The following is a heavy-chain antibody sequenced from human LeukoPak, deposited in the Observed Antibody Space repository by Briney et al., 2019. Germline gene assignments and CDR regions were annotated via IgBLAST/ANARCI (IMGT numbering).Heavy chain of an antibody. CDR1: GGSISIDY. Sequence: PSETLSLTCTVSGGSISIDYWSWIRQPPGKGLEWIGYIYYIGSTNYNPSLKSRITISVDTSKSHFSLKLSSVTAADTAVYYCARVVGATGSSDYWGQGTLVTVSS. CDR2: IYYIGST. J-gene: IGHJ4*02. D-gene: IGHD1-26*01. CDR3: ARVVGATGSSDY. V-gene: IGHV4-59*01.